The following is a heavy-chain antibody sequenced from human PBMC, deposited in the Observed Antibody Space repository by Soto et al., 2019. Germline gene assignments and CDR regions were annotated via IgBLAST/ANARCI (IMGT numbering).Heavy chain of an antibody. CDR2: IYSGGYT. CDR3: ATTRGGGGY. D-gene: IGHD3-10*01. Sequence: EVQLVESGGGLIQPGGSLRLSCAVSGFTVSNNYMSWVRQAPGKGLEGVSVIYSGGYTAYGDSVKGRFTISRDNSKTTLYLQRNSLGPADPAVFYGATTRGGGGYWGQGTLVTVSS. V-gene: IGHV3-53*01. J-gene: IGHJ4*02. CDR1: GFTVSNNY.